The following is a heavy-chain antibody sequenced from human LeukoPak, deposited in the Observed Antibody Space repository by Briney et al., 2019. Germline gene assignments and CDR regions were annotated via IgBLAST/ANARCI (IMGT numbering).Heavy chain of an antibody. CDR3: ARDVEAARPLYMDV. D-gene: IGHD6-6*01. J-gene: IGHJ6*03. CDR2: IYYSGST. CDR1: GGSISSSSYY. Sequence: SETLSLTCTVSGGSISSSSYYWGWIRQPPGKGLEWIGSIYYSGSTYYNPSLKSRVTISVDTSKNQFSLKLSSVTAADTAVYYCARDVEAARPLYMDVWGKGTTVTVSS. V-gene: IGHV4-39*07.